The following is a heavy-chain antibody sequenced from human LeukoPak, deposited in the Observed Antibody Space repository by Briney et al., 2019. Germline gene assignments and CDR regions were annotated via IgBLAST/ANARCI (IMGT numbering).Heavy chain of an antibody. J-gene: IGHJ4*02. V-gene: IGHV4-59*08. CDR1: GGSMSGHW. Sequence: SSETLSLTCTVSGGSMSGHWWSWIRQSPGKGLEWIGDIFYSGGTNNNSPFKSRLTMSLDTSKKPFSLTLSSVTAADTAMYSCARRNTAAESIDFWGQGILVIASS. D-gene: IGHD2/OR15-2a*01. CDR2: IFYSGGT. CDR3: ARRNTAAESIDF.